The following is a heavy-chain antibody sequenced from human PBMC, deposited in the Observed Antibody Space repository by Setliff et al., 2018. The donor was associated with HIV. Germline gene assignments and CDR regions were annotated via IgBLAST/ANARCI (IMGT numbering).Heavy chain of an antibody. D-gene: IGHD6-19*01. CDR3: ARGYSSGWTGYFDY. CDR1: GGSISNNNYY. V-gene: IGHV4-39*07. J-gene: IGHJ4*02. CDR2: IYYSGGT. Sequence: PSETLSLTCTVSGGSISNNNYYWGWIRQPPGKGLEWIGSIYYSGGTYYSPSLRSRVTISVDRSKNQFSLRLSSVTAADTAVYYCARGYSSGWTGYFDYWGQGTLVTVSS.